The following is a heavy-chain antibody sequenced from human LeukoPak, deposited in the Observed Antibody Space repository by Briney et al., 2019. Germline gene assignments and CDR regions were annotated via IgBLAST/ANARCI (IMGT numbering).Heavy chain of an antibody. CDR2: ISGGGDGT. J-gene: IGHJ4*02. V-gene: IGHV3-23*01. CDR3: ANSDFYVSQKYAGLDY. Sequence: AGGSLRLSCAASGLTFSNYAMNWVRQAPGKGLEWVSTISGGGDGTYYADSLKGRIPISRDNSRNTLYLQINFLGVQDTAVYYCANSDFYVSQKYAGLDYWVQGTLVTVSS. CDR1: GLTFSNYA. D-gene: IGHD3-10*02.